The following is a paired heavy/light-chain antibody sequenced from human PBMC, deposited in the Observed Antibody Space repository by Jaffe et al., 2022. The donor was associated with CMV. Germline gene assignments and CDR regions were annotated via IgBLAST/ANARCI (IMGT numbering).Heavy chain of an antibody. Sequence: EVQLVESGGVVVQPGGSLRLSCAASGFTFDDYTMHWVRQAPGKGLEWVSLISWDGGSTYYADSVKGRFTISRDNSKNSLYLQMNSLRTEDTALYYCAKGIYYGSGSYYGGDFDYWGQGTLVTVSS. V-gene: IGHV3-43*01. D-gene: IGHD3-10*01. CDR2: ISWDGGST. J-gene: IGHJ4*02. CDR3: AKGIYYGSGSYYGGDFDY. CDR1: GFTFDDYT.
Light chain of an antibody. CDR1: QSLLHSDGKTY. Sequence: DIVMTQTPLSLSVTPGQPASISCKSSQSLLHSDGKTYLYWYLQKPGQPPQLLIYEVSNRFSGVPDRFSGSGSGTDFTLKISRVEAEDVGVYYCMQSIQLPPSYTFGQGTKLEIK. V-gene: IGKV2D-29*01. CDR2: EVS. CDR3: MQSIQLPPSYT. J-gene: IGKJ2*01.